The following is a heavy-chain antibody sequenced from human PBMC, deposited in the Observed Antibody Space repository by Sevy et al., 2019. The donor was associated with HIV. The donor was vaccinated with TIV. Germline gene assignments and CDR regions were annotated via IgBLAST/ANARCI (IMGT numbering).Heavy chain of an antibody. D-gene: IGHD3-22*01. CDR1: GFTVSSNY. Sequence: GGSLRLSCAASGFTVSSNYMSWVRQAPGKGLEWVSVFYSGGSTYYADSVKGRFTISRDNSKNTLYLQMNSLRAEDTAVYYCARGVREYYDSSGYSLDYWGQGTLVTVSS. CDR3: ARGVREYYDSSGYSLDY. J-gene: IGHJ4*02. V-gene: IGHV3-53*01. CDR2: FYSGGST.